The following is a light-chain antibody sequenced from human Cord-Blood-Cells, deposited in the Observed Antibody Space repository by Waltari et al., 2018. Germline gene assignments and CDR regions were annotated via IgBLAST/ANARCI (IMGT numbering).Light chain of an antibody. CDR3: CSYAGSSTLV. J-gene: IGLJ3*02. CDR1: RSDVGSYNL. CDR2: EGS. Sequence: QSALTQPASASGSPGQSLTISSTGTRSDVGSYNLVSWYQQHPGKAPKLMMYEGSKRPSGVSNRFSGSKSGNTASLTISGLQAEDEADYYCCSYAGSSTLVFGGGTKLTVL. V-gene: IGLV2-23*01.